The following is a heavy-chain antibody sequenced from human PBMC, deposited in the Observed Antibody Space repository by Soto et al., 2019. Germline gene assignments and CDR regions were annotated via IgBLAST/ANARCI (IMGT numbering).Heavy chain of an antibody. J-gene: IGHJ4*02. V-gene: IGHV4-31*03. Sequence: SETLSLTCTVSGGSISSGGYYWSWIRQHPGKGLEWIGYIYYSGSTYYNPSLKSRVTISLDTSKNQFSLKLSSVTAADTAVYYCARVDIVATIDSYYFDYWGQGTLVTVSS. CDR1: GGSISSGGYY. CDR2: IYYSGST. CDR3: ARVDIVATIDSYYFDY. D-gene: IGHD5-12*01.